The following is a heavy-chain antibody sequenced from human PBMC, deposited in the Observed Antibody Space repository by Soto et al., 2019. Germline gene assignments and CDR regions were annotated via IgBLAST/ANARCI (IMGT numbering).Heavy chain of an antibody. CDR3: AKDSQIGPAIYFFES. CDR1: LFTFSSYA. J-gene: IGHJ4*02. V-gene: IGHV3-30*18. D-gene: IGHD2-2*01. Sequence: SLRLSCSSSLFTFSSYAMHLVLHSPFKGLEWVAVIASGGGDKKYIDSVKGRFTISRDYSKNTLYLQMDSLRPEDTAVYSCAKDSQIGPAIYFFESWGLGTLVTVSS. CDR2: IASGGGDK.